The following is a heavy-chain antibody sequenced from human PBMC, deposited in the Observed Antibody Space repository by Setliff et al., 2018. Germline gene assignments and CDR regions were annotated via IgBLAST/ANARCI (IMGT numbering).Heavy chain of an antibody. CDR3: VRDTTSGWMLTN. V-gene: IGHV3-30-3*01. D-gene: IGHD6-25*01. CDR2: ISYDGSNK. CDR1: GFTSSSYA. Sequence: PGGSLRLSCAASGFTSSSYAMHWVRQAPGKGLEWVAVISYDGSNKYYADSVKGRFTISRDNSKNTLYLQMNSLRAEDTAVYYCVRDTTSGWMLTNWGQGTLVTVSS. J-gene: IGHJ4*02.